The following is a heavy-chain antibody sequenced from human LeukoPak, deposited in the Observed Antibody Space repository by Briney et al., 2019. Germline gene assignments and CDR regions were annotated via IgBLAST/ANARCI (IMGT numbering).Heavy chain of an antibody. CDR3: TRNDDSSPFFGS. Sequence: ASVKVSCKASGYTSTAYYVHWVRQTPGQGFEWMGWINPTIGGTKYAQKFQGRVTMTRDTSISTAYMELSRLRSDDTAVYYCTRNDDSSPFFGSWGQGTLVTVSS. J-gene: IGHJ4*02. CDR1: GYTSTAYY. V-gene: IGHV1-2*02. D-gene: IGHD3-3*01. CDR2: INPTIGGT.